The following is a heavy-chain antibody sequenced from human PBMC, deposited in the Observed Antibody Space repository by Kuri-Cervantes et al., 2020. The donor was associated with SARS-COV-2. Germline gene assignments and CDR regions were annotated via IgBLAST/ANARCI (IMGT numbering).Heavy chain of an antibody. V-gene: IGHV4-59*12. CDR2: IYYSGST. Sequence: GSLRLSCTVSGGSISSYYWSWIRQPPGKGLEWIGYIYYSGSTNYNPSLKSRVTISVGRSKNQFSLKLSSVTAADTAVYYCARGRTSGYYYYFDYWGQGTLVTVSS. D-gene: IGHD3-22*01. CDR3: ARGRTSGYYYYFDY. CDR1: GGSISSYY. J-gene: IGHJ4*02.